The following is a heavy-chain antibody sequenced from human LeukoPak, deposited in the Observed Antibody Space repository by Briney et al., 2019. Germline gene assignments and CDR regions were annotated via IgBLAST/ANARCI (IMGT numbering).Heavy chain of an antibody. D-gene: IGHD6-19*01. J-gene: IGHJ4*02. CDR3: ARDLGSGWFYFDY. Sequence: PGGSLRLSCAASGFTFDDYGMSWVRQAPGKGLEWVSGINWSGGSTGYADSVKGRFTISRDKAKNSLYLQMNSLRAEDTALYYCARDLGSGWFYFDYWGQGTLVTVSS. V-gene: IGHV3-20*04. CDR2: INWSGGST. CDR1: GFTFDDYG.